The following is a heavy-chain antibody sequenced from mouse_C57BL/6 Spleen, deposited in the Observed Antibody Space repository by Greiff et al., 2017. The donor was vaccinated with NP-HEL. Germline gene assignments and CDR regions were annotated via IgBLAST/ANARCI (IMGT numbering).Heavy chain of an antibody. D-gene: IGHD2-4*01. CDR1: GFSLTSYG. CDR2: IWRGGST. CDR3: AKNRGDYDGIDY. V-gene: IGHV2-5*01. J-gene: IGHJ2*01. Sequence: QVHVKQSGPGLVQPSQSLSITCTVSGFSLTSYGVHWVRQSPGKGLEWLGVIWRGGSTDYNAAFMSRLSITKDNSKSQVFFKMNSLQADDTAIYYCAKNRGDYDGIDYWGQGTTLTVSS.